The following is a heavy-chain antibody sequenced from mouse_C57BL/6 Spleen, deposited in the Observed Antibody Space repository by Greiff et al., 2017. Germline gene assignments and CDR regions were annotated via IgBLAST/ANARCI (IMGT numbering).Heavy chain of an antibody. CDR1: GYTFTSYW. Sequence: QVQLQQPGAELVMPGASVKLSCKASGYTFTSYWMHWVKQRPGQGLEWIGVIDPSDSYTNYTQKFKGKSTLTVDKSSSTAYMQLSSLTSEDSAVYYCARFGYSAWFAYWGQGTLVTVSA. V-gene: IGHV1-69*01. CDR2: IDPSDSYT. J-gene: IGHJ3*01. CDR3: ARFGYSAWFAY. D-gene: IGHD2-3*01.